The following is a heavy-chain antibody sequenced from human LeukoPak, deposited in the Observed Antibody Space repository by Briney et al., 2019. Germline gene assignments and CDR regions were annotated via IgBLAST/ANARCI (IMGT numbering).Heavy chain of an antibody. CDR1: GGSISSSSYY. V-gene: IGHV4-39*01. J-gene: IGHJ4*02. Sequence: SETLSLTCTVSGGSISSSSYYWGWIRQPPGKGLEWIGSIYYSGSTYYNPSLKSRVTISVDTSKNQFSLKLSSVTAADTAVYYCASYYDSSGYDLDYLAATFDYWGQGTLVTVSS. CDR3: ASYYDSSGYDLDYLAATFDY. CDR2: IYYSGST. D-gene: IGHD3-22*01.